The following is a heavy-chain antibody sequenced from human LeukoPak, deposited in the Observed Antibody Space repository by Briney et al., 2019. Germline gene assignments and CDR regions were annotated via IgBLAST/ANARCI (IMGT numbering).Heavy chain of an antibody. J-gene: IGHJ4*02. Sequence: GGSLRLSCAASGFTFSDYYMSWIRQAPGNGLEWVSYISSSGSTIDYADSVKGRFTISRDNAKNSLYLQMNSLRAEDTAVYYCARFRLTVTTYAHLDYWGQGTLVTVSS. D-gene: IGHD4-17*01. CDR2: ISSSGSTI. V-gene: IGHV3-11*01. CDR3: ARFRLTVTTYAHLDY. CDR1: GFTFSDYY.